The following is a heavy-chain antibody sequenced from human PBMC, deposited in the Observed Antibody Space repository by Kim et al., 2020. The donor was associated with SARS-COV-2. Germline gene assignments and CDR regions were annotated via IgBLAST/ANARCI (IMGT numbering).Heavy chain of an antibody. CDR2: IDPSDSYT. J-gene: IGHJ4*02. V-gene: IGHV5-10-1*01. Sequence: GESLKISCKGSGYSFTSYWISWVRQMPGKGLEWMGRIDPSDSYTNYSPSFQGHVTISADKSISTAYLQWSSLKASDTAMYYCAREGWELRIGQRYYFDYWGQGTLVTVSS. CDR3: AREGWELRIGQRYYFDY. CDR1: GYSFTSYW. D-gene: IGHD1-26*01.